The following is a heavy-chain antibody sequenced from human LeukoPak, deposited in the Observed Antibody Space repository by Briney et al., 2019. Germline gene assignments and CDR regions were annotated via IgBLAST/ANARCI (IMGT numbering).Heavy chain of an antibody. D-gene: IGHD6-19*01. V-gene: IGHV3-23*01. Sequence: GGSLRLSCVASGFTFSSYAMSWVRQAPGKGLEWVSVISGSGDRTYYADSVKGRFTIYRDNSKSRLSLQMNSLRAEDTAVYYCAKTLSSGWSGKYYFDYWGQGTLVSVSS. J-gene: IGHJ4*02. CDR3: AKTLSSGWSGKYYFDY. CDR2: ISGSGDRT. CDR1: GFTFSSYA.